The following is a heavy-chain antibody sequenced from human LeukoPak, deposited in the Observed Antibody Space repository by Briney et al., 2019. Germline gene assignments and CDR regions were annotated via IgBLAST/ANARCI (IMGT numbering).Heavy chain of an antibody. CDR2: INHSGST. CDR3: ARGNGRYCSGGSCYHDY. D-gene: IGHD2-15*01. Sequence: SSETLSLTCAVYGGSFSGYYWSWIRQPPGKGLEWIGEINHSGSTNYNPSLKSRVTISVDTSKNQFYLKLSSVTAADTAVYYCARGNGRYCSGGSCYHDYWGQGTLVTVSS. V-gene: IGHV4-34*01. CDR1: GGSFSGYY. J-gene: IGHJ4*02.